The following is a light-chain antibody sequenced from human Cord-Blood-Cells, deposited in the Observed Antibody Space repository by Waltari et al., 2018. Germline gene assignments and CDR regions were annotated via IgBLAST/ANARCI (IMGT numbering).Light chain of an antibody. J-gene: IGLJ2*01. Sequence: QSALTQPPSVSGSPGQSVTISCTGTSCDVGSYNRVSWYQQPPGTAPKLMIYEVSNRPSGVPDRFSGSKSGNTASLTISGLQAEDEADYYCSSYTSSSTSVFGGGTKLTVL. CDR3: SSYTSSSTSV. CDR1: SCDVGSYNR. V-gene: IGLV2-18*02. CDR2: EVS.